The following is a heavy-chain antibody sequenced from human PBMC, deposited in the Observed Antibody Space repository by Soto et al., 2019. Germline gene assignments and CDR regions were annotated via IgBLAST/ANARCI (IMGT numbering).Heavy chain of an antibody. V-gene: IGHV3-53*01. CDR2: IYSVGST. CDR1: GFTVSSNY. J-gene: IGHJ4*02. CDR3: AREGSGYYSDY. D-gene: IGHD3-22*01. Sequence: GGSLRLSCAASGFTVSSNYMSWVRQAPGKGLEWVSVIYSVGSTYYADSVKGRFTISRDNSKNTLCLQMNSLRAEDTAVYYCAREGSGYYSDYWGQGTLVTVSS.